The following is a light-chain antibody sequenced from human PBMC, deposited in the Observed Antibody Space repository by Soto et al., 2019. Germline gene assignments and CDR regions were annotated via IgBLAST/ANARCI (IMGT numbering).Light chain of an antibody. Sequence: EVVLTQSPGTLSLSPGERATLSCRPSQSVSGTYLTWYQQRPGQAPRRLIFDAISRASDTPDRFSGSGSGTDFTLPISGLEPEDFAFSYCQHYDTSSYTFGRGTKVDIK. J-gene: IGKJ2*01. V-gene: IGKV3-20*01. CDR2: DAI. CDR1: QSVSGTY. CDR3: QHYDTSSYT.